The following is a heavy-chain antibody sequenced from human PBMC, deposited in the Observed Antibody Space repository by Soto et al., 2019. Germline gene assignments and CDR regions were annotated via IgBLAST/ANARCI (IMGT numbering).Heavy chain of an antibody. J-gene: IGHJ3*02. CDR3: AIGIYDSSGYYHDAFDI. D-gene: IGHD3-22*01. CDR1: GFTVSSNY. V-gene: IGHV3-53*02. Sequence: EVQLVETGGGLIQPGGSLRLSCAASGFTVSSNYMSWARQAPGKGLEWVSVIYSGGSTYYADSVKGRFTISRDNSKNTLYLQMNSLRAEDTAVYYCAIGIYDSSGYYHDAFDIWGQGTMVTVSS. CDR2: IYSGGST.